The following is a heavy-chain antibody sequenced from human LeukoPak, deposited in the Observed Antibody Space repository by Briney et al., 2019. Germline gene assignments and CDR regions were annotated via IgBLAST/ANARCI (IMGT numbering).Heavy chain of an antibody. CDR1: GDSINTNHW. J-gene: IGHJ4*02. Sequence: SETLSLTCAVSGDSINTNHWWSWVRQPPGKGLEWIGEVYHSGSTNYNPSLKSRVTISVDKSKNLFSLKLTSVTAADTAMYYCASARRDYWSQGTLVTVSS. D-gene: IGHD6-6*01. CDR2: VYHSGST. CDR3: ASARRDY. V-gene: IGHV4-4*02.